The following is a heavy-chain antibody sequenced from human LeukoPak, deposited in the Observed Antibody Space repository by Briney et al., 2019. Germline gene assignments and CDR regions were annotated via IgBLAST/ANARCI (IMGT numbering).Heavy chain of an antibody. CDR1: GGSISSYY. CDR3: AREGTAYYYYYMDV. J-gene: IGHJ6*03. V-gene: IGHV4-59*01. Sequence: SETLSLTCTVSGGSISSYYWSWIRQPPGNGLEWIGYIYYSGSANYNPSLKSRVTISEDTSKNQFSLKLSSVTAADTAVYYCAREGTAYYYYYMDVWGKGTTVTVSS. CDR2: IYYSGSA.